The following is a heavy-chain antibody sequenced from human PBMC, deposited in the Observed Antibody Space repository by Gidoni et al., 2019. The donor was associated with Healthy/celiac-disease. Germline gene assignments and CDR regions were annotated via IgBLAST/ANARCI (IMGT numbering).Heavy chain of an antibody. J-gene: IGHJ5*02. CDR3: AREISGITMVQGVIIRGNWFDP. Sequence: QVQLVESGGGVVQPGRSLRLSCAASGFTFSSYAMHWVRQAPGKGLEWVAVISYDGSNKYYADSVKGRFTISRDNSKNTLYLQMNSLRAEDTAVYYCAREISGITMVQGVIIRGNWFDPWGQGTLVTVSS. V-gene: IGHV3-30-3*01. D-gene: IGHD3-10*01. CDR1: GFTFSSYA. CDR2: ISYDGSNK.